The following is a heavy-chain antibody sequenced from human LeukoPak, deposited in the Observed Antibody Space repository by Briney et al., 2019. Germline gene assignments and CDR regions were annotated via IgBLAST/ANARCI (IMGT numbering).Heavy chain of an antibody. Sequence: GGSLRLSCAASGFTFSSHVMSWVRQAPGKGLEWVSAIGATGAGTYYADSVKGRFTISRDNSKNTLYLQMNSLRAEDTAVYYCANRVGYSYGAWGQGTLVTVSS. J-gene: IGHJ5*02. CDR1: GFTFSSHV. CDR2: IGATGAGT. CDR3: ANRVGYSYGA. V-gene: IGHV3-23*01. D-gene: IGHD5-18*01.